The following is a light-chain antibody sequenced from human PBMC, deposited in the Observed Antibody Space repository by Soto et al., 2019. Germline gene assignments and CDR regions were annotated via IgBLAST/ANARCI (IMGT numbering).Light chain of an antibody. CDR2: DVT. CDR1: SSDVGEENY. CDR3: SSHAGTYPGV. J-gene: IGLJ3*02. V-gene: IGLV2-11*02. Sequence: QSALTQPPSASGSPGQSVTITCSGTSSDVGEENYVSWYQQHPSKVPKLMIYDVTKRPSGVPDRFSGSKSGNTASLTISGLQAEDEADYYCSSHAGTYPGVFGGGTKVTVL.